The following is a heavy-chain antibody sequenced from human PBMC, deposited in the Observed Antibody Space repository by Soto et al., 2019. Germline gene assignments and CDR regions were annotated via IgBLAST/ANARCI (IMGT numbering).Heavy chain of an antibody. CDR1: GGPISSSSYY. CDR2: IYYSGST. D-gene: IGHD3-22*01. Sequence: SETLSLTCTVSGGPISSSSYYWGWIRQPPGKGLEWIGSIYYSGSTYYNPSLKSRVAISVDPSKNQFSLKLSSVTAADTAVYYCARQYYYNTSDAYFDYWGRGTRVTVSS. J-gene: IGHJ4*02. CDR3: ARQYYYNTSDAYFDY. V-gene: IGHV4-39*01.